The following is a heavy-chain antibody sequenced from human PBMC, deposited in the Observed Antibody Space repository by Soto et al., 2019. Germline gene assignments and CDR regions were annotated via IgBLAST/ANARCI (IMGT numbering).Heavy chain of an antibody. CDR2: ISSTSFTI. CDR1: GFTFSSHS. Sequence: EVQVVESGGGLVQAGGSPRLSCKASGFTFSSHSMNWVRQAPGKGLEWLSYISSTSFTIHYADSVKGRFTISRDNAKNALYPQMNSLRGEDTAVYLCAKDQRYGDRYNYYYTDVWGKGTTVTVSS. D-gene: IGHD4-17*01. CDR3: AKDQRYGDRYNYYYTDV. J-gene: IGHJ6*03. V-gene: IGHV3-48*01.